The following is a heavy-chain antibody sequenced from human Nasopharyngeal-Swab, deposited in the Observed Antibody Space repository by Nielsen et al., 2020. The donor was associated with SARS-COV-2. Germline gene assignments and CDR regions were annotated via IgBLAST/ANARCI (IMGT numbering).Heavy chain of an antibody. CDR2: IFHSGNT. V-gene: IGHV4-34*12. Sequence: WIRQPPGKGLEWIGEIFHSGNTNYNPSLKSRVTISVDTSKNQFSLKLSSVTAADTAVYYCARPNTPEDIVVVPAAIAFDIWGQGTTVTVSS. CDR3: ARPNTPEDIVVVPAAIAFDI. J-gene: IGHJ3*02. D-gene: IGHD2-2*01.